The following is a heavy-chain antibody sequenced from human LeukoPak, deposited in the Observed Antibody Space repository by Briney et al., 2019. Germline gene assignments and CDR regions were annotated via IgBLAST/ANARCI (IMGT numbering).Heavy chain of an antibody. CDR3: ARVGSDDYDASGYYYFDY. Sequence: SQTLSLTCTVSGGSISSGGYYWSWIRQHPGKGLEWIGYIYYSGSTYYNPPLKSRVTISVDTSKNQFSLKLSSVTAADTAVYFCARVGSDDYDASGYYYFDYWGQGTLITVSS. CDR2: IYYSGST. J-gene: IGHJ4*02. CDR1: GGSISSGGYY. D-gene: IGHD3-22*01. V-gene: IGHV4-31*03.